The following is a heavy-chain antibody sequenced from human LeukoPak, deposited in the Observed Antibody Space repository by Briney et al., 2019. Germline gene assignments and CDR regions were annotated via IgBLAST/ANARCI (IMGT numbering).Heavy chain of an antibody. CDR1: GASISSGGYY. V-gene: IGHV4-31*03. Sequence: TSQTLSLTCTVSGASISSGGYYWSWIRQHPGKGLEWIGYISYSGSPYYNPSLKSRVTISVDTSRNQFSLKLTSVTAADTAVYYCARDRACSNGVCSYFDYWGQGTVVTVSS. D-gene: IGHD2-8*01. J-gene: IGHJ4*02. CDR3: ARDRACSNGVCSYFDY. CDR2: ISYSGSP.